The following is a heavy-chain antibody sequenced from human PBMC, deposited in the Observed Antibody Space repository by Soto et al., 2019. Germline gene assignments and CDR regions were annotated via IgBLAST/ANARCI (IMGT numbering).Heavy chain of an antibody. CDR1: GGSISSGDYF. CDR3: ARGLVIRPYYYHGMDV. V-gene: IGHV4-30-4*01. Sequence: QVQLQESGPGLMKASQSLSLTCTVSGGSISSGDYFWSWIRQSPGKGLEWIGYISSIGSTYYNPSLKSRVSVSRDTSKNQFSLKLSSVTTTDTAVYYCARGLVIRPYYYHGMDVWGQGTTVTLSS. J-gene: IGHJ6*02. D-gene: IGHD3-9*01. CDR2: ISSIGST.